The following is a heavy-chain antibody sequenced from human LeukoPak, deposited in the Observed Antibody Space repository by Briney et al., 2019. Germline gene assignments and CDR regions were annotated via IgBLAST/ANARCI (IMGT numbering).Heavy chain of an antibody. CDR3: AGSVDSPLDFAY. D-gene: IGHD3-22*01. Sequence: SETQSLSCTVGGGSISSRSYYWGWIRQPPGKGMGWIGSISYSGSTYYNPSLKSRVSISVDTPTNQSSRRLSSWTAGATAVYYCAGSVDSPLDFAYGGQGPLVTVS. CDR2: ISYSGST. J-gene: IGHJ4*02. V-gene: IGHV4-39*01. CDR1: GGSISSRSYY.